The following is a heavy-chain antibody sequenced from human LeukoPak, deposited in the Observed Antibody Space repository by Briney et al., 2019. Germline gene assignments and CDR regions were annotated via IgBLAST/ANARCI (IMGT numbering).Heavy chain of an antibody. J-gene: IGHJ6*03. CDR3: ARDLKRAEWFGESDYYMDV. D-gene: IGHD3-10*01. V-gene: IGHV1-18*01. Sequence: ASVKVSCTASGYTFTSYGISWVRQAPGQGLEWMGWISAYNGNTNYAQKLQGRVTMTTDTSTSTAYMELRSLRSDDTAVYYCARDLKRAEWFGESDYYMDVWGKGTTVTVSS. CDR1: GYTFTSYG. CDR2: ISAYNGNT.